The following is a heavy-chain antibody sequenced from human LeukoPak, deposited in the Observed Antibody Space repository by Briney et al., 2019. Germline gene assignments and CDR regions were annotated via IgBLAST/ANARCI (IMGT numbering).Heavy chain of an antibody. D-gene: IGHD3-3*01. V-gene: IGHV3-7*01. J-gene: IGHJ2*01. CDR2: IKQDGNEK. Sequence: GGSLRLSCATSGFTFSSYWMTWVRQAPGKGLEWVANIKQDGNEKYYVDSVKGRFTISRDNAKNSLYLQMNSLRAEDTAVYFCARDTYRFFDLWGRGTLGTVSS. CDR3: ARDTYRFFDL. CDR1: GFTFSSYW.